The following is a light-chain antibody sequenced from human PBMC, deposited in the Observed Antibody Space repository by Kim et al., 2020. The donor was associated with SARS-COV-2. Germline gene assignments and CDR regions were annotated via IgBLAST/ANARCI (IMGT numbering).Light chain of an antibody. V-gene: IGKV3-15*01. J-gene: IGKJ2*03. CDR1: QSVSSN. Sequence: VSPGERPTLSCSASQSVSSNLAWYQQKPCQAPMLLIYGASTRATGIPARFSGSASGTEFTLTISSLQSEDFAVYYCQQYNNWPPYSFGQGTKLEIK. CDR2: GAS. CDR3: QQYNNWPPYS.